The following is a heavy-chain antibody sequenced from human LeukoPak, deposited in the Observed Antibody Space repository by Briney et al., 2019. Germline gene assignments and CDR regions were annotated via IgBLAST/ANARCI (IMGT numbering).Heavy chain of an antibody. J-gene: IGHJ4*02. CDR3: AKWADTSSSRFDY. CDR1: GFTFSDYA. V-gene: IGHV3-23*01. D-gene: IGHD6-13*01. CDR2: INTSGGST. Sequence: PGGSLRLSCATSGFTFSDYAMTWVRQTPGKGLEWVSAINTSGGSTYYADSVKGRFTISRDSSKDTLYLQMNSLRAEDTAVYYCAKWADTSSSRFDYWGQGTLVTVSS.